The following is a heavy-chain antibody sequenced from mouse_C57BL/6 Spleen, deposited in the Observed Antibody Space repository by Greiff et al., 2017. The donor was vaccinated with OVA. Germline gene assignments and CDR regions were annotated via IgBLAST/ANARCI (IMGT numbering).Heavy chain of an antibody. CDR1: GYTFTSYG. CDR3: ASPYYPEFAY. D-gene: IGHD1-1*01. V-gene: IGHV1-81*01. Sequence: QVQLKESGAELARPGASVKLSCKASGYTFTSYGISWVKQRTGQGLEWIGEIYPRSGNTYYNEKFKGKATLTADKSSSTAYMELRSLTSEDSAVYFCASPYYPEFAYWGQGTLVTVSA. J-gene: IGHJ3*01. CDR2: IYPRSGNT.